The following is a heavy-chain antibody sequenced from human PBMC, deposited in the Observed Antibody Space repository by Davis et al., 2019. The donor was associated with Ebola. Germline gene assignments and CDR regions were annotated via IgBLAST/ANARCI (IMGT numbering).Heavy chain of an antibody. CDR3: ARDTSCTTTSCYVHYSGLDV. Sequence: GGSLRLSCPASGFTFSSYWMRWVRQAPGKGLEWVANIKQDGSEKYYVDSVKGRFSISRDNAKKSLCLQMKSLRAEDTAVYYCARDTSCTTTSCYVHYSGLDVWGKGTTVTVSS. J-gene: IGHJ6*04. CDR1: GFTFSSYW. D-gene: IGHD2-2*01. CDR2: IKQDGSEK. V-gene: IGHV3-7*01.